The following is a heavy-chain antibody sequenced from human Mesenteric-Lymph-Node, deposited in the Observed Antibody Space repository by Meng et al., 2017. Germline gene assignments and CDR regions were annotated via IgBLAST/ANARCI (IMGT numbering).Heavy chain of an antibody. CDR1: GGSISSGDYY. D-gene: IGHD5-12*01. CDR2: IYYSGST. Sequence: QVQLQESGPGLVKPSQTLSLIGPVSGGSISSGDYYWSWIRQPPGKGLEWIGYIYYSGSTYYNPSLKSRVTISVDTSKNQFSLRLSSVTAADTAVYYCARDLGVATSIAGFVYWGQGTLVTVSS. J-gene: IGHJ4*02. V-gene: IGHV4-30-4*01. CDR3: ARDLGVATSIAGFVY.